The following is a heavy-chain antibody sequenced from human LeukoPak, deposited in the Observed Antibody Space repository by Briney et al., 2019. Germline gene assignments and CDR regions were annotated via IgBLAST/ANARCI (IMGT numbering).Heavy chain of an antibody. CDR3: AGSLGYCTSNVCYLKY. D-gene: IGHD2-8*01. CDR1: GYSENFYG. Sequence: ASVKVSCKTSGYSENFYGITWVRQVAGQGLEWMGWISAQHGQTEYAPNSQDRVTMTTDTYTNTAYMELRSLRSDNTAVYYCAGSLGYCTSNVCYLKYWGQGTLVTVSS. CDR2: ISAQHGQT. J-gene: IGHJ4*02. V-gene: IGHV1-18*01.